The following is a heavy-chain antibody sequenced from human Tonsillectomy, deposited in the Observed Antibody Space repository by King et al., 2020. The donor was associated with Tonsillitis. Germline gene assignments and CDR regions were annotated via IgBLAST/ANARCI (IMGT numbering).Heavy chain of an antibody. CDR2: INPNSGAT. D-gene: IGHD3-22*01. CDR1: EYTFTDYY. CDR3: ARGFEFHDSSGYPNAFDI. Sequence: QLVQSGAEVKKPGASVRVSCKASEYTFTDYYMHWVRQAPGQGLEWMGWINPNSGATSFTQNLQGRVTMTRDTSISTAYMELSRLRSDDTAVYYCARGFEFHDSSGYPNAFDIWGQGTMVTVSS. V-gene: IGHV1-2*02. J-gene: IGHJ3*02.